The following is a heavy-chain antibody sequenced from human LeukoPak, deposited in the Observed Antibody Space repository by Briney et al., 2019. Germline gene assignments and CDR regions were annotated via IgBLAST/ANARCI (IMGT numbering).Heavy chain of an antibody. Sequence: SETLSLTCAVYGGSLSGYYWSWIRQPPGKGLEWIGEINHSGSTNYNPSLKSRVTISVDTSKNQFSLKLSSVTAADTAVYYCARWRSEPGYSYGLNYYYYYGMDVWGQGTTVTVSS. CDR1: GGSLSGYY. CDR2: INHSGST. J-gene: IGHJ6*02. D-gene: IGHD5-18*01. V-gene: IGHV4-34*01. CDR3: ARWRSEPGYSYGLNYYYYYGMDV.